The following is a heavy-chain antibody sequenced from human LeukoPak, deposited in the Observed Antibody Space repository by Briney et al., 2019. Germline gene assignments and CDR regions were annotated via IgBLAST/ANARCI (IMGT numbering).Heavy chain of an antibody. D-gene: IGHD3-22*01. CDR2: ISGSGETT. CDR1: GFIFSNYA. V-gene: IGHV3-23*01. CDR3: AREEDSSGPGTFDI. J-gene: IGHJ3*02. Sequence: GGSLRLSCAASGFIFSNYAMTWVRQAPGKGLEWVSTISGSGETTHYADSVKGRFTISRDNSKNTLYLQMNSLRAEDTAVYYCAREEDSSGPGTFDIWGQGTMVTVSS.